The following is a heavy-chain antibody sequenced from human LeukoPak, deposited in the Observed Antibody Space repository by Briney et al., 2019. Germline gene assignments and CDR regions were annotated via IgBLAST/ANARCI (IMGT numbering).Heavy chain of an antibody. Sequence: GGSLRLSCAASGFTFGDHALSWVRQAPGKGREWVGFIRSKTYGGTTAYAASVKVSFTISRDDSKSISYLQMNSLKTEDTAVYYRTRGPIQQWLYYGMDVWGQGTTVTVSS. V-gene: IGHV3-49*04. D-gene: IGHD5-18*01. CDR3: TRGPIQQWLYYGMDV. CDR1: GFTFGDHA. CDR2: IRSKTYGGTT. J-gene: IGHJ6*02.